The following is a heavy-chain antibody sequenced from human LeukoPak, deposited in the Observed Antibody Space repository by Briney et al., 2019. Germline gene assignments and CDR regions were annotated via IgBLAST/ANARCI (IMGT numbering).Heavy chain of an antibody. CDR1: GYTFTSYA. D-gene: IGHD6-13*01. Sequence: ASVKVSCKASGYTFTSYAMHWVRQAPGQRLEWMGWINAGNGNTKYSQKFQGRVTITRDTSASTAYMELSSLRSEDTAVYYCARDQYSSSWYPSGFDYWGQGTPVTVSS. CDR3: ARDQYSSSWYPSGFDY. V-gene: IGHV1-3*01. J-gene: IGHJ4*02. CDR2: INAGNGNT.